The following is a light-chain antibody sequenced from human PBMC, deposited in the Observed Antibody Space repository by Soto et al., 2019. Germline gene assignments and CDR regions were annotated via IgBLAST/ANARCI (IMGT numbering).Light chain of an antibody. J-gene: IGKJ3*01. CDR3: HQYGTALLT. V-gene: IGKV3-20*01. CDR1: QSVAANY. CDR2: GAS. Sequence: EVVLAQSPGTLSLSPGERATLSCRASQSVAANYLAWYQQKRGQAPRLLIYGASSRATGIPDRFSGSGSGTDFSLTISRLEPEDFSVYYCHQYGTALLTFGPGTKVDIK.